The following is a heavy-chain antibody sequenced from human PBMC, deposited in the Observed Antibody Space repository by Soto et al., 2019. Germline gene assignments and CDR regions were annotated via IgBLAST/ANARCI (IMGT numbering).Heavy chain of an antibody. V-gene: IGHV1-69*01. CDR3: ARDVVRSTGGDS. J-gene: IGHJ4*02. CDR1: GGTFSTSS. D-gene: IGHD7-27*01. CDR2: IIPIFSKT. Sequence: QVQLVQSGAEVKEPGTSVKVSCKASGGTFSTSSFVWVRQGPGQGLEWMGGIIPIFSKTNVAQRFQGRITFTADESKRTVYLALSSLRSEDTAIYYCARDVVRSTGGDSWGQGTLVTVSS.